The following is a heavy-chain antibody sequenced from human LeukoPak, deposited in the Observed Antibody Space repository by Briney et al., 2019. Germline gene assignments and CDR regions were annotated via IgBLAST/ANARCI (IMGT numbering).Heavy chain of an antibody. J-gene: IGHJ4*02. CDR1: GFTFDDYA. D-gene: IGHD2-2*02. V-gene: IGHV3-9*01. Sequence: SLRLSCAASGFTFDDYAMHGVRQAPQESVGWGSGKSWNSGSIGYADSVKGRFTISRDNAKNSLYLQMNSLRAEDTAVYYCARGNCSSASCYTDFDYWGQGTLVTVSS. CDR3: ARGNCSSASCYTDFDY. CDR2: KSWNSGSI.